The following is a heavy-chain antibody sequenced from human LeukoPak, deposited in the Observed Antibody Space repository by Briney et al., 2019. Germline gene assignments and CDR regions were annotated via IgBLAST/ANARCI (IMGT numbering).Heavy chain of an antibody. CDR1: GGSFSGYY. J-gene: IGHJ4*02. Sequence: SETLSLTCAVYGGSFSGYYWSWIRQPPGKGLEWIGEINHSGSTNYNPSLKSRVTISVDTSKNQFSLKLSSVTAADTAVYYCARVGGVERDYWGQGTLITVSS. CDR3: ARVGGVERDY. D-gene: IGHD3-3*01. V-gene: IGHV4-34*01. CDR2: INHSGST.